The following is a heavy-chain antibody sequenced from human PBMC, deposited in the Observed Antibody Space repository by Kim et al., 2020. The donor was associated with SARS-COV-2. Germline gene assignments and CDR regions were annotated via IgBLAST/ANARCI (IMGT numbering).Heavy chain of an antibody. J-gene: IGHJ3*02. CDR2: DGSNK. CDR3: ARVAFDI. Sequence: DGSNKYYADSVKGRFTISRDNSKNTLYLQMNSLRAEDTAVYYCARVAFDIWGQGTMVTVSS. V-gene: IGHV3-33*01.